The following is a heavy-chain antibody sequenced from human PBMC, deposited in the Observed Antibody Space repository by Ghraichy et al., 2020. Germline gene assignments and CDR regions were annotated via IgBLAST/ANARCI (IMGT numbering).Heavy chain of an antibody. Sequence: GGSLRLSCAHPRSKDHTFTLDTFRKVVWRRLQWNSYIGSSRTSTIYYTDSVKGRFTISRDDAKNSLYLQMNSLKDEDTAVYYCARVVMGYGMDVWGQGTTITVSS. V-gene: IGHV3-48*02. J-gene: IGHJ6*02. CDR3: ARVVMGYGMDV. D-gene: IGHD3-22*01. CDR1: RSKDHTFT. CDR2: IGSSRTSTI.